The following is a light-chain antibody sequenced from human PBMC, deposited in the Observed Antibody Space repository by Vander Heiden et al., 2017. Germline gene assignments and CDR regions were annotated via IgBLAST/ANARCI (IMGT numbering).Light chain of an antibody. J-gene: IGKJ1*01. Sequence: TVMTRAPGTQSVSPGERATLSCRASQSVSSSYLAWYQQKPGQAPRLLIYGASSRATGIPDRFSGSGSGTDFTLTISRLEPEDFAVYYCQQYGSSPQTFGQGTKVEIK. CDR1: QSVSSSY. CDR3: QQYGSSPQT. V-gene: IGKV3-20*01. CDR2: GAS.